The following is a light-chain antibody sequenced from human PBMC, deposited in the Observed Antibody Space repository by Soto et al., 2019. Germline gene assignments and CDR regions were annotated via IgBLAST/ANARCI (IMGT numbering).Light chain of an antibody. Sequence: QSVLTQPASVSGSPGQSITISCTGTSSDVGGYNRVSWYQQHPGKAPKLMIYDVTIRPSGVSNRFSGSKSGNTASLTISGLQAEEEAEYYCSSYTTSSTLEGVFGTGTKLTVL. CDR1: SSDVGGYNR. J-gene: IGLJ1*01. V-gene: IGLV2-14*01. CDR2: DVT. CDR3: SSYTTSSTLEGV.